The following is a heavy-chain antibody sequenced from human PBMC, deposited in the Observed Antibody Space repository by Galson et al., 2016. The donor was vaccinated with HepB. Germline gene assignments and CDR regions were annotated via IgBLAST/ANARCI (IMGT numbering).Heavy chain of an antibody. J-gene: IGHJ6*02. D-gene: IGHD1-26*01. CDR1: GYTFSNYG. Sequence: SVKVSCKASGYTFSNYGFNWVRQAPGQGLEWMGWISTYSGDTYYAQNLQGRVTMTTDASTSTAYMELRSLRSDDTAMYYCAREQGVGYAMDAWGQGTTVTVSS. CDR3: AREQGVGYAMDA. CDR2: ISTYSGDT. V-gene: IGHV1-18*01.